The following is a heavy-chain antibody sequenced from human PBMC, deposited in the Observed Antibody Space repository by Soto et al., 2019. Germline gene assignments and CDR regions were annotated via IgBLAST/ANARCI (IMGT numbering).Heavy chain of an antibody. J-gene: IGHJ5*02. CDR3: GRDLPSNANCIDP. CDR2: IYYTGKT. D-gene: IGHD2-2*01. V-gene: IGHV4-30-4*01. Sequence: SETLSLTCSVSGDYIHVGGYYWTWIRQRPGKGPEWRGYIYYTGKTYYNPSLESRLTMSVDRSKNQFSLRLTSVTAADTAVYFCGRDLPSNANCIDPWGQGTLVTVSS. CDR1: GDYIHVGGYY.